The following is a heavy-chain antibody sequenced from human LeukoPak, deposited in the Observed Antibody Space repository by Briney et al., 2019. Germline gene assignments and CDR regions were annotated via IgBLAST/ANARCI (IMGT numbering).Heavy chain of an antibody. D-gene: IGHD6-13*01. CDR2: MGGVGGIT. J-gene: IGHJ5*02. CDR3: AKDRTQQLVLGWFDP. V-gene: IGHV3-43*02. Sequence: PGGCLRLSCAAAAFTFDDYAMHWARHAPGKGLEWVSLMGGVGGITYYADYVKRRFTISKDNSKNSLYLQMNSLRTEDTALYYCAKDRTQQLVLGWFDPWGEGTMVTVSS. CDR1: AFTFDDYA.